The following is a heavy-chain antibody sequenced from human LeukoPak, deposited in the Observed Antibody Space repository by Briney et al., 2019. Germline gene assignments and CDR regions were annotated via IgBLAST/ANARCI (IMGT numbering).Heavy chain of an antibody. V-gene: IGHV4-39*01. CDR1: GGSISSSSYY. D-gene: IGHD3-10*01. CDR2: IYYSGST. J-gene: IGHJ4*02. Sequence: SETLSLTCNVSGGSISSSSYYWGWIRQPPGKGLEWIGSIYYSGSTYYNPSLKSRVTISVDTSKNQFSLKLSSVTAADTAVYYCARPALSGSLIYYFDYWGQGTLVTVSS. CDR3: ARPALSGSLIYYFDY.